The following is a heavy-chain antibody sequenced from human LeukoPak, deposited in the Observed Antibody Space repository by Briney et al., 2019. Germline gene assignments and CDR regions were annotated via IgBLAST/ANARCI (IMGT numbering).Heavy chain of an antibody. J-gene: IGHJ3*02. D-gene: IGHD3-9*01. CDR2: INAGNGNT. Sequence: GASVKVSCKASGYTFTSYAMHWVRQAPGQRLEWMGWINAGNGNTKYSQEFQGRVTMTRNTSISTAYMELSSLRSEDTAVYYCARPLYYDILTGYYDAFDIWGQGTMVTVSS. V-gene: IGHV1-3*03. CDR3: ARPLYYDILTGYYDAFDI. CDR1: GYTFTSYA.